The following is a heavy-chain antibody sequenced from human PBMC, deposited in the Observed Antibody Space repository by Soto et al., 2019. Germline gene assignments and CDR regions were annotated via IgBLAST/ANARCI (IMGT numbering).Heavy chain of an antibody. CDR3: ARGWLGELSSGTGWFDP. CDR1: GYTFTSYY. CDR2: INPSGGST. D-gene: IGHD3-16*02. J-gene: IGHJ5*02. V-gene: IGHV1-46*01. Sequence: QVQLVQSGAEVKKPGASVKVSCKASGYTFTSYYMHWVRQAPGQGLEWMGIINPSGGSTSYAQKCQGRVTMTRDTSTSTVYMELSSPRSEDTAVYYCARGWLGELSSGTGWFDPWGQGTLVTVSS.